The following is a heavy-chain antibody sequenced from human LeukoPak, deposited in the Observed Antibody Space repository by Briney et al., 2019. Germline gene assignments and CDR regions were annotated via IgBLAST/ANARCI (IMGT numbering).Heavy chain of an antibody. Sequence: GRSLRLSCAASGFTFSSYAMHWVRQAPGKGLEWVAVISYDGGNKYYADSVKGRFTISRDNSKNTLYLQMNSLRAEDTAVYYCARDRHGVRGVISENFDYWGQGTLVTVSS. J-gene: IGHJ4*02. D-gene: IGHD3-10*01. CDR1: GFTFSSYA. V-gene: IGHV3-30-3*01. CDR2: ISYDGGNK. CDR3: ARDRHGVRGVISENFDY.